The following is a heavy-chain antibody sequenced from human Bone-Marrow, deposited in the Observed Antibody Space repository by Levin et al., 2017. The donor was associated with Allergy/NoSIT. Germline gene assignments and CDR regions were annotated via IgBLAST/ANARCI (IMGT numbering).Heavy chain of an antibody. J-gene: IGHJ3*01. Sequence: PGGSLRLSCAASEFTFSVYSMNWVRQAPGKGLEWVSSISSRGDSIYYADSVKGRFTISRDNAKNSLYLQMNSLRAEDTAVYFCARPYSGDWETDAFDLWGPGTMVIVSS. CDR3: ARPYSGDWETDAFDL. CDR2: ISSRGDSI. V-gene: IGHV3-21*01. D-gene: IGHD2-21*02. CDR1: EFTFSVYS.